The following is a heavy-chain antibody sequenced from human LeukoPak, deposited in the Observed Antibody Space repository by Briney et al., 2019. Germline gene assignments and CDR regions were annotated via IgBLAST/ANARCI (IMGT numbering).Heavy chain of an antibody. Sequence: ASVKVSCTASGYTFTSYYMHWVQQAPGQGLEWMGIINPSGGSTSYAQNFQGRVTMTRDTSTSTVYMELSRLRSDDTAVYYCARYFPGIAAAYYYYYGMDVWGQGTTVTVSS. V-gene: IGHV1-46*01. CDR3: ARYFPGIAAAYYYYYGMDV. D-gene: IGHD6-13*01. J-gene: IGHJ6*02. CDR2: INPSGGST. CDR1: GYTFTSYY.